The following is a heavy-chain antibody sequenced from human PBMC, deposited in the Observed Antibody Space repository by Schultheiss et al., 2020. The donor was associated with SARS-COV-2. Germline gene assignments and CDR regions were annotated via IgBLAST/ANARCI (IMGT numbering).Heavy chain of an antibody. Sequence: GGSLRLSCGASGFIVSSNYMSWVRQAPGKGLEWVSVIYSGGSTYYADSVKGRFTISRDNSENSLDLQMNSLRVDDTAVYYCVKEGEEMGTSWGQGTLVTVSS. J-gene: IGHJ4*02. CDR3: VKEGEEMGTS. D-gene: IGHD5-24*01. CDR1: GFIVSSNY. V-gene: IGHV3-53*01. CDR2: IYSGGST.